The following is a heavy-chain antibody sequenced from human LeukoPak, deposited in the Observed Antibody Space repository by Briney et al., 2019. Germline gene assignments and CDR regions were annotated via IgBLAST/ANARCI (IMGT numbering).Heavy chain of an antibody. CDR3: ARAEQRYYYDTSGLRLPDY. CDR2: ISSTSSYI. J-gene: IGHJ4*02. V-gene: IGHV3-21*01. CDR1: GFTFSSCS. Sequence: GGSLRLSCAASGFTFSSCSMNWVRQAPGKGLEWVSSISSTSSYISYTDSVKGRFTISRDNAKNSLYLQMNSLRAEDTAVYYCARAEQRYYYDTSGLRLPDYWGQGTLVTVSS. D-gene: IGHD3-22*01.